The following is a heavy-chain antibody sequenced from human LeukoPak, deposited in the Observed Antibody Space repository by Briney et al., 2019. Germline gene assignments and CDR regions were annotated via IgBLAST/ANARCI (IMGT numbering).Heavy chain of an antibody. Sequence: GASVKVSCKASGYTFTSYGTSWVRQAPGQGLEWMGWISAYSGNTNYAQKLQGRVTMTTDTSTSTAYMELRSLRSDDTAVYYCARIRYYYDSSGYYSYYFDYWGQGTLVTVSS. J-gene: IGHJ4*02. D-gene: IGHD3-22*01. V-gene: IGHV1-18*01. CDR1: GYTFTSYG. CDR2: ISAYSGNT. CDR3: ARIRYYYDSSGYYSYYFDY.